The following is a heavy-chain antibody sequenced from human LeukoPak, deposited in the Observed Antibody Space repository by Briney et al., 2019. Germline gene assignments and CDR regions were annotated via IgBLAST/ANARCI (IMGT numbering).Heavy chain of an antibody. CDR2: IKHDGSEK. CDR1: EFTFSIYW. CDR3: ARGGSRSWYFDN. D-gene: IGHD6-13*01. Sequence: GGSLRLSCAASEFTFSIYWMSWVRQAPGKGLEWVANIKHDGSEKYYVDSVKGRFTISRDNAKNSLYLQMNSLRAEDTAVYYCARGGSRSWYFDNWGQGTPVTVSS. V-gene: IGHV3-7*01. J-gene: IGHJ4*02.